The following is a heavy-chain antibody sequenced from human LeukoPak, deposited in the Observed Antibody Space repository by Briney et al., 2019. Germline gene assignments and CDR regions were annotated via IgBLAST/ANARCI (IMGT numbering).Heavy chain of an antibody. CDR2: ISSSSSYI. CDR3: ARVSKYYDSSGYDFDY. V-gene: IGHV3-21*01. D-gene: IGHD3-22*01. CDR1: GFTFSSYS. J-gene: IGHJ4*02. Sequence: GGSLRLSCAASGFTFSSYSMNWVRQAPGKGLEWVSSISSSSSYIYYADSVKGRFTISRDNAKNSLYLQMNSLRAEDTAVYYCARVSKYYDSSGYDFDYWGQGTLVTVSS.